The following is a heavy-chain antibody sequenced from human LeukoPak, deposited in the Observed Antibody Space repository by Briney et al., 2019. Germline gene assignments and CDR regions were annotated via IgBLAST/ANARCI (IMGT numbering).Heavy chain of an antibody. CDR2: IYSGGST. V-gene: IGHV3-66*01. CDR1: GFTVSSNF. D-gene: IGHD3-3*01. J-gene: IGHJ5*02. Sequence: EGSLRLSCAASGFTVSSNFMNWVRQAPGKGLEWVSVIYSGGSTYYADSVKGRFTISRDNSKNTLYLQMNSLRAEDTAVYYCAKMDVVIIRGWFDPWGQGTLVTVSS. CDR3: AKMDVVIIRGWFDP.